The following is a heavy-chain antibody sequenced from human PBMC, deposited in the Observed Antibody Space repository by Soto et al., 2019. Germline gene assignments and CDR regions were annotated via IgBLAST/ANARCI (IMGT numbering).Heavy chain of an antibody. V-gene: IGHV1-18*01. Sequence: QLVQSGAEVKKPGASVKVSCKASGYAFSTYAISWVRQAPGQGLEWLGWINAYNGNTYYADKVQGRVTMTTDTSTSTAYMELGSLRSDDTAVYHCARGPNYYYGLDVWGQGTSVTVSS. J-gene: IGHJ6*02. CDR3: ARGPNYYYGLDV. CDR1: GYAFSTYA. CDR2: INAYNGNT.